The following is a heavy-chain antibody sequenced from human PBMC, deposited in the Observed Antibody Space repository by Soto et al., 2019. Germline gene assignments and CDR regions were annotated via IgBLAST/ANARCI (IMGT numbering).Heavy chain of an antibody. CDR2: FDPEDGET. V-gene: IGHV1-24*01. CDR1: GYTLTELS. CDR3: ATVFYYYDSSGYFCY. J-gene: IGHJ4*02. Sequence: ASVRVSCKVSGYTLTELSMHWVRQAPGKGLEWMGGFDPEDGETIYAQKFQGRVTMTEDTSTDTAYMELSSLRSEDTAVYYCATVFYYYDSSGYFCYWGQGTLVTVSS. D-gene: IGHD3-22*01.